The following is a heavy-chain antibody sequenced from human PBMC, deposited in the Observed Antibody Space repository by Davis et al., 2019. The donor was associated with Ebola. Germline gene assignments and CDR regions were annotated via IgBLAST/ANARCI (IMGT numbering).Heavy chain of an antibody. Sequence: HSQTLSLTCAISGDSVSSGGWNWIRQSPSRGLEWLGRTYYDSKWYYDYAESVKSRITINPDTSENQFSLQLNSVTPEDTAVYYCARGWLRTGLDYWGQGTLVPVSS. CDR3: ARGWLRTGLDY. D-gene: IGHD5-12*01. V-gene: IGHV6-1*01. CDR1: GDSVSSGG. J-gene: IGHJ4*02. CDR2: TYYDSKWYY.